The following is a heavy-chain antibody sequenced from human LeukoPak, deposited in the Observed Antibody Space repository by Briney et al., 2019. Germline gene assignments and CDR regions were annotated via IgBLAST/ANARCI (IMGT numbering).Heavy chain of an antibody. CDR3: ARGRRPTYYYDRSGYLR. CDR2: INHSGST. D-gene: IGHD3-22*01. CDR1: GGSFSGYY. Sequence: SETLSLTCAVYGGSFSGYYWSWIRQPPGKGLEWIGEINHSGSTNYNPSLKSRVTISVDTSKNQFSLKLSSVTAADTAVYYCARGRRPTYYYDRSGYLRWGQGTLVTVSS. J-gene: IGHJ4*02. V-gene: IGHV4-34*01.